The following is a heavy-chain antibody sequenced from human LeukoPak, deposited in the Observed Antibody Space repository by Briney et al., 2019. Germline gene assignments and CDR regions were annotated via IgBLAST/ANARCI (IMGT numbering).Heavy chain of an antibody. CDR3: ARGLSAIVH. CDR1: GGSFSGYY. J-gene: IGHJ4*02. D-gene: IGHD2-21*02. V-gene: IGHV4-34*01. Sequence: PSETLSLTCAVYGGSFSGYYWSWIRQPPGKGLEWIGEINHSGSTNYNPSLKSRVTISVDTSRNQFSLKLSSVTAADTAVYYCARGLSAIVHWGQGTLVTVSS. CDR2: INHSGST.